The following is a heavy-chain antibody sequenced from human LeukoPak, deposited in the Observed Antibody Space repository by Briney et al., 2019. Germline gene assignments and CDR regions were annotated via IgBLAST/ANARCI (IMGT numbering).Heavy chain of an antibody. D-gene: IGHD3-22*01. Sequence: GGSLRLSCAASGFTFEDYAMHWVRQAPGKGLEWGSGISWNSGSIGYADSVKGRFTISRDNAKNSLYLQMNSLRAEDTALYYCARDLETYHYDSSGYFDYWGQGTLVTVSS. CDR1: GFTFEDYA. CDR3: ARDLETYHYDSSGYFDY. V-gene: IGHV3-9*01. J-gene: IGHJ4*02. CDR2: ISWNSGSI.